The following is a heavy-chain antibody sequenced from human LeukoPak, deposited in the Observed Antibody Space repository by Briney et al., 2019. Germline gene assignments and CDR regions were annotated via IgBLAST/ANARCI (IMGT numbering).Heavy chain of an antibody. Sequence: SETLSVTCTVSGGSISSYYWSWIRQPPGKGLEWIGYIYYSGSTNYNPSLKSRVTISVDTSKNQFSLKLSSVTAADTAVYYCARDSLLGNYFDYWGQGTLVTVSS. CDR2: IYYSGST. J-gene: IGHJ4*02. CDR3: ARDSLLGNYFDY. CDR1: GGSISSYY. V-gene: IGHV4-59*01. D-gene: IGHD2-15*01.